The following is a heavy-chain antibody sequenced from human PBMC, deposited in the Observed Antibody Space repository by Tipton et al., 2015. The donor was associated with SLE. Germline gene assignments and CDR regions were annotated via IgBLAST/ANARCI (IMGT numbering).Heavy chain of an antibody. CDR3: ARGISSGWWNY. J-gene: IGHJ4*02. V-gene: IGHV4-34*01. D-gene: IGHD6-19*01. Sequence: LRLSCAVSGGPFSGVQWTWIRQSPGKGLEWIGEINHSGGTTYNPSLESRVTISIDTTRNQFSLKLSSVTAADTAVYYCARGISSGWWNYWGQGNLVTVSS. CDR2: INHSGGT. CDR1: GGPFSGVQ.